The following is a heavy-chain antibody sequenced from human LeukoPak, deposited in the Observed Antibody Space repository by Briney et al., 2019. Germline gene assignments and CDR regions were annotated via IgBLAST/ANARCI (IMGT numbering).Heavy chain of an antibody. J-gene: IGHJ5*02. CDR1: SGSFSGYY. CDR2: INHSGST. Sequence: SETLSLTCAVYSGSFSGYYWSWIRQPPGKGLEWIGEINHSGSTNYNPSLKSRVTISVDTSKNQFSLKLSSVTAADTAVYYCASRWDIVVVPAGGWFDPWGQGTLVTVSS. V-gene: IGHV4-34*01. D-gene: IGHD2-2*01. CDR3: ASRWDIVVVPAGGWFDP.